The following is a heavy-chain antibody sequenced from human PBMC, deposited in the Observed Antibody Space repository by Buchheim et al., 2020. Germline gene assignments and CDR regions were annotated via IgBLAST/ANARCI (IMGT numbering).Heavy chain of an antibody. D-gene: IGHD4-11*01. Sequence: QVQLVESGGGVVQSGRSLRLSYAASGFTFSSYGMHWVRQAPGKGLEWVALIWYDGSNKYYGDSVKGRFTISRDNSKNTLYLQMNSLGAEDTAVYYCAKGGSYSDNAMDVWGQGTT. V-gene: IGHV3-33*06. CDR1: GFTFSSYG. CDR2: IWYDGSNK. J-gene: IGHJ6*02. CDR3: AKGGSYSDNAMDV.